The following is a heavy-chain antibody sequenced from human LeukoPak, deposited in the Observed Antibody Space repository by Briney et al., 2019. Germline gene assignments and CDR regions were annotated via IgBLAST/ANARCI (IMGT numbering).Heavy chain of an antibody. CDR2: IYYSGST. CDR3: ASFYGGNGAFDI. CDR1: GGSISSYY. D-gene: IGHD4-23*01. V-gene: IGHV4-59*01. J-gene: IGHJ3*02. Sequence: SETLSLTCTVSGGSISSYYWSWIRQPPGKGLEWIGYIYYSGSTNYNPSLKSRVTISVDTSKNQFSLKLSSVTAADTAVYYCASFYGGNGAFDIWGQGTMVTVSS.